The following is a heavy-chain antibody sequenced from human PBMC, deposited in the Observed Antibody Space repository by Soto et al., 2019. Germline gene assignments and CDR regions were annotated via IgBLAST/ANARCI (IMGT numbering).Heavy chain of an antibody. J-gene: IGHJ5*02. V-gene: IGHV4-31*03. D-gene: IGHD6-6*01. CDR2: INDSGIT. CDR3: ARRPRARCNYFDP. Sequence: QVQLQESGPGLVKPSQTLSLTCTVSGGSINSGGYYWVWIRQHPGKGLEWIGDINDSGITDYNPSLRIRITISVDTSKNHFSLNLTSVTAADTAVYSCARRPRARCNYFDPWGQGTLVTVSS. CDR1: GGSINSGGYY.